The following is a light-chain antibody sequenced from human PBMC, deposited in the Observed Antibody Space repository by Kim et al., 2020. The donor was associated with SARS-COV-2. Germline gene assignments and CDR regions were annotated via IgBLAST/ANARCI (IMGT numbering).Light chain of an antibody. CDR1: QLGDKY. CDR2: QDK. J-gene: IGLJ2*01. CDR3: QAWDTTVV. V-gene: IGLV3-1*01. Sequence: VSRSPGQTASITCSGDQLGDKYVCWYQQRPGQSPVLVIYQDKNRPSGIPERFSGSNSGNTATLTISGTQAMDEADYYCQAWDTTVVFGGGTKLTVL.